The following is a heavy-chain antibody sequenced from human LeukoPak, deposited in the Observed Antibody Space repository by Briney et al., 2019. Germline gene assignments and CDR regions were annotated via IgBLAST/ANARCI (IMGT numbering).Heavy chain of an antibody. D-gene: IGHD3-3*01. CDR3: ARGRMGDFWSGYQYYFDY. V-gene: IGHV1-2*02. Sequence: ASVKVSCKASVGTFSSYAISWVRQAPGQGLEWMGWINPNSGGTNYAQKFQGRVTMTRDTSISTAYMELSRLRSDDTAVYYCARGRMGDFWSGYQYYFDYWGQGTLVTVSS. J-gene: IGHJ4*02. CDR2: INPNSGGT. CDR1: VGTFSSYA.